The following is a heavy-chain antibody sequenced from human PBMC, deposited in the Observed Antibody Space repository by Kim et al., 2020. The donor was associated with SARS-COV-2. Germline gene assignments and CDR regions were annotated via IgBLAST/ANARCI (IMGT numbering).Heavy chain of an antibody. D-gene: IGHD2-2*01. CDR3: ARFLVVPAVALSGFDV. V-gene: IGHV3-7*03. J-gene: IGHJ6*02. CDR1: GFNFSNYW. Sequence: GGSLRLSCAASGFNFSNYWMSWVRQAPGRGLEWVANIKQDGSERYYVDSVKGRFTISRDNAKNSLYLRINSLRAEDTAVYYCARFLVVPAVALSGFDVWGLGTTVTVSS. CDR2: IKQDGSER.